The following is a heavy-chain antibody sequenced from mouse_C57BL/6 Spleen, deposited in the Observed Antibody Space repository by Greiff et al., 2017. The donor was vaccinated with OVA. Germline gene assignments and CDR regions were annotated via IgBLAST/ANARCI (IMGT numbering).Heavy chain of an antibody. J-gene: IGHJ2*01. D-gene: IGHD1-1*01. Sequence: QVRLKQPGAELVKPGASVKLSCKASGYTFTSYWMHWVKQRPGQGLEWIGMIHPNSGSTNYNEKFKSKATLTVDKSSSTAYMQLSSLTSEDSAVYYCARGLTTVVATDYWGQGTTLTVSS. CDR3: ARGLTTVVATDY. CDR1: GYTFTSYW. V-gene: IGHV1-64*01. CDR2: IHPNSGST.